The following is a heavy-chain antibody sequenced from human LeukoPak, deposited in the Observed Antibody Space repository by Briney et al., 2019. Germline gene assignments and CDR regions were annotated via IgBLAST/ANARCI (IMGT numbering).Heavy chain of an antibody. D-gene: IGHD3-22*01. J-gene: IGHJ3*02. CDR1: GYTFTSYY. CDR2: INPSGGST. V-gene: IGHV1-46*01. CDR3: ARAPLVVVVITHDAFDI. Sequence: ASVKVSCKASGYTFTSYYMHWVRQAPGQGLEWMGIINPSGGSTSYAQKFQGRVTMTRDMSTSTVYMELSSLRSEDTAVYYCARAPLVVVVITHDAFDIWGQGTMVTVSS.